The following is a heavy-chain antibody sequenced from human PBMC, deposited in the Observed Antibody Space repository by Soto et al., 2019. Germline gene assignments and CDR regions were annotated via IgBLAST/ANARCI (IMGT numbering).Heavy chain of an antibody. V-gene: IGHV3-30-3*01. D-gene: IGHD6-19*01. Sequence: QVQLVESGGGVVQPGRSLRLSCAASGFTFSSYAMHWVRQAPGKGLEWVAVISYDGSNKYYADSVKGRFTISRDNSKNTLYLQMNSLRAEDTAVYYCARGTGPADSSGFDYWGQGTLGTVSS. CDR2: ISYDGSNK. J-gene: IGHJ4*02. CDR1: GFTFSSYA. CDR3: ARGTGPADSSGFDY.